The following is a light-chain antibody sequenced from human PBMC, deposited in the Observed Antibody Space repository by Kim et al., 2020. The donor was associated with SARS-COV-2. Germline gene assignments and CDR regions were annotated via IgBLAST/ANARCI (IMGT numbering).Light chain of an antibody. CDR2: GAS. CDR1: QSVSSN. V-gene: IGKV3-15*01. J-gene: IGKJ1*01. Sequence: EIVMTQFPATLSVSPGETATLSCRASQSVSSNIAWYQQKPGQAPRLLIYGASTRATGIPARFSGSGSGTDFTLTISSLQSEDLAVYHCQQYDDWPPWTFGQGTKVEIK. CDR3: QQYDDWPPWT.